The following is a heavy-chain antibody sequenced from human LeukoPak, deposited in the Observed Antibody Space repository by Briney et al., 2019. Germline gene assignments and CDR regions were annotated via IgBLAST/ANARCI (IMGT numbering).Heavy chain of an antibody. D-gene: IGHD3-22*01. CDR3: AKAPGDYYDTRADRDY. J-gene: IGHJ4*02. CDR1: GFTFSSYA. V-gene: IGHV3-23*01. Sequence: GGSLRLSCAASGFTFSSYAMSWVRQAPGKGLEWVSAISGSGGSTYYADSVKGRFTISRDNSKNMLYLQMNSLRAEDTALYYCAKAPGDYYDTRADRDYWGQGTLVTVSS. CDR2: ISGSGGST.